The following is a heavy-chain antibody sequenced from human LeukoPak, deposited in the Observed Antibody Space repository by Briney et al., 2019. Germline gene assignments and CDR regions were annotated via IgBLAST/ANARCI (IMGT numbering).Heavy chain of an antibody. D-gene: IGHD3-3*01. CDR1: GFTFSSYE. Sequence: PGGSLRLSCAASGFTFSSYEMNWVRQAPGKGLEWVSYVSSSGATIYYADAVKGRFTISRDNAKSSLYLQMNSLRAEDTAVYYCTRVSWRGEIFWGQGTLVSVSS. CDR3: TRVSWRGEIF. J-gene: IGHJ4*02. V-gene: IGHV3-48*03. CDR2: VSSSGATI.